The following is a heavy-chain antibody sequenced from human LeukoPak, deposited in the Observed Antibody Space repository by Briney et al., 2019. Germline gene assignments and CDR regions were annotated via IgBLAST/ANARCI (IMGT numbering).Heavy chain of an antibody. D-gene: IGHD6-19*01. Sequence: SETLSLTCTVSGGSISSGGYYWSWIRQHPGKGLEWIGYIYYSGSTYYNPSLKSRVTISVDTSKNQFSLKLSSVTAADTAVYYCARVTRIAVAWGPQFDYWGQGTLVTVSS. V-gene: IGHV4-31*03. J-gene: IGHJ4*02. CDR1: GGSISSGGYY. CDR2: IYYSGST. CDR3: ARVTRIAVAWGPQFDY.